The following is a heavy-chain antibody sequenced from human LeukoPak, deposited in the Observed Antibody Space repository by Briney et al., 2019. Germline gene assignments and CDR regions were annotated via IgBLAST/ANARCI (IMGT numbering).Heavy chain of an antibody. CDR1: GGSISNYY. CDR2: INYSGST. J-gene: IGHJ3*02. V-gene: IGHV4-59*01. CDR3: ARFGGPHAFDI. D-gene: IGHD3-3*01. Sequence: SETLSLTCTVSGGSISNYYWSWIRQPPGKGLEWIAYINYSGSTNYNPSLKSRVTISVDTSKNHFSLTLSSVTAADTAVCYCARFGGPHAFDIWGQGTMVTVSS.